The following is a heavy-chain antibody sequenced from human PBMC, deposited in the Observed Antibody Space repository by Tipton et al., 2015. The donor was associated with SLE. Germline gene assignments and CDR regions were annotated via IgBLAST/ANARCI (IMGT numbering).Heavy chain of an antibody. CDR1: GFNFYKYG. Sequence: GSLRLSCAVSGFNFYKYGMNWVRRTPGKGLEWVATILGSGATTYYADSVRGRFASSRDNSRGTLYLHINRLRDDDTAVDYCAKDLRANSSPGEAFDFWCQGTVVTVS. CDR3: AKDLRANSSPGEAFDF. J-gene: IGHJ3*01. V-gene: IGHV3-23*01. CDR2: ILGSGATT. D-gene: IGHD7-27*01.